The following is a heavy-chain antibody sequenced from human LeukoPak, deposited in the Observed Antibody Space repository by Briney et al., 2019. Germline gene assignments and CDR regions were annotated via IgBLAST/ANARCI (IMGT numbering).Heavy chain of an antibody. J-gene: IGHJ3*02. V-gene: IGHV1-69*13. CDR1: GYTFTSYA. Sequence: SVKVSCKASGYTFTSYAMNWVRQAPGQGLEWMGGIIPIFGTANYAQKFQGRVTITADESTSTAYMELSSLRSEDTAVYYCARDLDNGSYEAFDIWGQGTMVTVSS. D-gene: IGHD1-26*01. CDR2: IIPIFGTA. CDR3: ARDLDNGSYEAFDI.